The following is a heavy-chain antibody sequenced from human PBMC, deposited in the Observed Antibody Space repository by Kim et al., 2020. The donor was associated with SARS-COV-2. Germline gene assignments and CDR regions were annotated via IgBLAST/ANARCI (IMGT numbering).Heavy chain of an antibody. D-gene: IGHD2-15*01. CDR3: AMDCGDTVVTHNDAFDI. Sequence: GGSLRLSCAASGFTFSSYSMNWVRQAPGKGLEWVSSISSSSSYIYYADSVKGRFTISRDNAKNSLYLQMNSLRAEDTAVYYCAMDCGDTVVTHNDAFDIWGQGTMVTVSS. CDR2: ISSSSSYI. V-gene: IGHV3-21*01. J-gene: IGHJ3*02. CDR1: GFTFSSYS.